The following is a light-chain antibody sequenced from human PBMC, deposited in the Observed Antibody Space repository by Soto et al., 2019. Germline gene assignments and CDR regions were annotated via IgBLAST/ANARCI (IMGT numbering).Light chain of an antibody. CDR3: ATWGDSLKGV. V-gene: IGLV1-44*01. CDR1: TSNIGSHS. CDR2: TNN. J-gene: IGLJ1*01. Sequence: QSVLTQPPSASGTPGQRVTISCSGSTSNIGSHSVNWFQHLPGTAPKLLIITNNQRPSGVPDRFSGYKSGTSASLVISGLQSEDEADYYCATWGDSLKGVFGTGTKVTVL.